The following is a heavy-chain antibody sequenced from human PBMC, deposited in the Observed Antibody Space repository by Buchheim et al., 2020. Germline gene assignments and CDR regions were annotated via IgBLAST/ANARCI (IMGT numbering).Heavy chain of an antibody. J-gene: IGHJ4*02. V-gene: IGHV3-23*01. CDR3: AKVSGLLWFGESNDY. CDR1: GFNFTTYA. CDR2: ISPSGDNT. D-gene: IGHD3-10*01. Sequence: EVQLLESGGGLVQPGGSLRLSCTASGFNFTTYAMSWVRHTPGKGLEWISVISPSGDNTYYADSVKGRFTISSDNSRSPIYLQMNSLRAEDTAVYYCAKVSGLLWFGESNDYWGQGTL.